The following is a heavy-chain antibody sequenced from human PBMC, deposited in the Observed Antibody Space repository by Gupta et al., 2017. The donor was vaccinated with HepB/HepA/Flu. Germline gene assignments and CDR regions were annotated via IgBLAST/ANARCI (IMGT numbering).Heavy chain of an antibody. J-gene: IGHJ4*02. CDR2: IFSNDGK. V-gene: IGHV2-26*01. CDR1: GFSLSNARMG. Sequence: QVTLKESGPVLVKPTETLTLTCTVSGFSLSNARMGVSWLRQPPGKALEWLAHIFSNDGKSYSTSLKSRLTISKDTSKSQVVLTMTNMDPVDTATYYCARVNYGADADWYYFDYWGQGTLVTVSS. D-gene: IGHD4-17*01. CDR3: ARVNYGADADWYYFDY.